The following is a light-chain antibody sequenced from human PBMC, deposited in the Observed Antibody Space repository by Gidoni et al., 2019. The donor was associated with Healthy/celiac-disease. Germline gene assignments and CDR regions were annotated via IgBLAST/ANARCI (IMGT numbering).Light chain of an antibody. J-gene: IGKJ1*01. V-gene: IGKV1-5*03. CDR2: KAS. CDR3: QQYNSYWT. Sequence: DIQMTQSPSNLSASVGDRVTITCRASQSISSWLAWYQQKPGKAPKLLIYKASSLESGVPSRFSGSGSGPEFTLTISSLHPDDFATYYCQQYNSYWTFGQGTKVEIK. CDR1: QSISSW.